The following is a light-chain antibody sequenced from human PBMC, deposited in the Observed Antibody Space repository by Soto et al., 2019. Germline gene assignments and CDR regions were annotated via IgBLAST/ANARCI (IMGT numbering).Light chain of an antibody. CDR1: QVISSY. Sequence: GDRVTITCRACQVISSYLAWYQQKPGKAPKLLIHTASTLQTGVPSRFSGSGSWTEFTLTSHTLQPEDFATYYCQQRHSYPITFGQGTRLEIK. V-gene: IGKV1-9*01. J-gene: IGKJ5*01. CDR2: TAS. CDR3: QQRHSYPIT.